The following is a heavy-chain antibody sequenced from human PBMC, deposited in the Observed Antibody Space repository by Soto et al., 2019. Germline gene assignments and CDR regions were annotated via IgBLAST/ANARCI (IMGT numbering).Heavy chain of an antibody. Sequence: QGQLVQSGAEVKKPGASVKVSCTASGNPFTNFGVTWVRHAPGQGLDWMGWISAYTDDPNYAQKFQGRVTMTIDTSSSTAYLDLRSLTSDDAAVYYCARVIPGAEAWFDPWGQGTLVTVSS. J-gene: IGHJ5*02. CDR3: ARVIPGAEAWFDP. D-gene: IGHD2-2*01. CDR2: ISAYTDDP. CDR1: GNPFTNFG. V-gene: IGHV1-18*01.